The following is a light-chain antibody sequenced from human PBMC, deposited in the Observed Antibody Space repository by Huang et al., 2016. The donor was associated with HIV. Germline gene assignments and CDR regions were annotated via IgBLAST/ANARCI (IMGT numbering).Light chain of an antibody. Sequence: DIQLTQSPSSLSASIGDRVTITCWASQSISSYLNWYQQKPGKAPKLLIYASSSLQSGVPSRFSVSGSGTDFTLTISSRQPEDFATYYCQQSYSTPWTFGQGTKVEIK. V-gene: IGKV1-39*01. J-gene: IGKJ1*01. CDR1: QSISSY. CDR3: QQSYSTPWT. CDR2: ASS.